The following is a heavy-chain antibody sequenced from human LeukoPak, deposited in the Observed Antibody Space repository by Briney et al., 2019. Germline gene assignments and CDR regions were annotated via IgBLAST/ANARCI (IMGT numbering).Heavy chain of an antibody. J-gene: IGHJ4*02. CDR3: AKWGDYDVLTGYYVSDY. D-gene: IGHD3-9*01. V-gene: IGHV3-23*01. Sequence: GASLRLSCAASGFTFSNYAMSWVRQAPGKGLEWVSAITGSGGNTYYADSVKGRFTISRNNSKNTVFLQMNSLRAEDTAVYYCAKWGDYDVLTGYYVSDYWGQGTLVTVSS. CDR2: ITGSGGNT. CDR1: GFTFSNYA.